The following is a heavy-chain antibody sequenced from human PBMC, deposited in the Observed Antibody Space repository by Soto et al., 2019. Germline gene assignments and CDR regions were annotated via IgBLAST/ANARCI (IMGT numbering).Heavy chain of an antibody. Sequence: QVQLVESGGGVVQPGRSLRLSCAASGFTFSSYGMHWVRQAPGKGLEWVAVIWYDGSNKYYADSVKGRFTISRDNSKNTLYLQMNSLRAADTAVYYCARDPGGWYEGDAFDIWGQGTMVTVSS. CDR2: IWYDGSNK. V-gene: IGHV3-33*01. J-gene: IGHJ3*02. CDR3: ARDPGGWYEGDAFDI. CDR1: GFTFSSYG. D-gene: IGHD6-19*01.